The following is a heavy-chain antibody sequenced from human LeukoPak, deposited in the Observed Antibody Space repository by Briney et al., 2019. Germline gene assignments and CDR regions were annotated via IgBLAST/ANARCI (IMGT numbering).Heavy chain of an antibody. Sequence: GGSLRLSCVASGFTFSTSWMSWVRQAPGKGLEWVANIKQGGSDKYYADSVKGRFTISRDNSKNTLYLQMNSLRAEDTAVYYCAREGGGYSGSYYNVWGQGTLVTVSS. CDR2: IKQGGSDK. V-gene: IGHV3-7*01. CDR3: AREGGGYSGSYYNV. J-gene: IGHJ4*02. D-gene: IGHD3-10*01. CDR1: GFTFSTSW.